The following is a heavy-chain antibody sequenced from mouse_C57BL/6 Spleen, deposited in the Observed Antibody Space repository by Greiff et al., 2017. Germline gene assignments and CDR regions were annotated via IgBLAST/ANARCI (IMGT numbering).Heavy chain of an antibody. Sequence: QVQLQQSGPELVKPGASVKISCKASGYAFSSSWMNWVKQRPGKGLEWIGRIYPGDGDTNYNGKFKGKATLTADKSSSTAYMQLSSLTSEDSAVYFCAREVGGPFDYWGQGTTLTVSS. V-gene: IGHV1-82*01. D-gene: IGHD1-1*02. J-gene: IGHJ2*01. CDR2: IYPGDGDT. CDR1: GYAFSSSW. CDR3: AREVGGPFDY.